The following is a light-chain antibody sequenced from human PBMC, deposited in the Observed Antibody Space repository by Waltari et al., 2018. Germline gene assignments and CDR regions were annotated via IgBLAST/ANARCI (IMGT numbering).Light chain of an antibody. CDR3: AAWDDSRNSYV. V-gene: IGLV1-47*01. Sequence: QSVLTQPPSASGTPGQKITISCSGSSSNIGSHYVFWYQHVSGTAPLLLIHADNPGPPGVPGRFSGSKSGASASLTISGLRFGDEAVYFCAAWDDSRNSYVFGSGTEVTLL. CDR1: SSNIGSHY. CDR2: ADN. J-gene: IGLJ1*01.